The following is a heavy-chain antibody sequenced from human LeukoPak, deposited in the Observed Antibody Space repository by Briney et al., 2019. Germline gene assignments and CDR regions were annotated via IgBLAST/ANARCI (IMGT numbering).Heavy chain of an antibody. Sequence: GGSLRLSCAASGFTFSDYYMSWIRQAPGKGLEWVSYISSSGSTIYYADSVKGRFTISRDNSKNTLYLQMNSLRAEDTAVYYCAKDTGGSYFDYWGQGTLVTVSS. CDR3: AKDTGGSYFDY. D-gene: IGHD2-8*02. V-gene: IGHV3-11*01. CDR1: GFTFSDYY. CDR2: ISSSGSTI. J-gene: IGHJ4*02.